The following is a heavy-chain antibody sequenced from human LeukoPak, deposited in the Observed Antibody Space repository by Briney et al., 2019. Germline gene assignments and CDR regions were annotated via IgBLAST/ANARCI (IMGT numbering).Heavy chain of an antibody. J-gene: IGHJ4*02. D-gene: IGHD3-9*01. Sequence: GGSLRLSCAASGFTFSSYAMSWVRQAPGKGLEWVSAISGSGGSTYYADSVKGRFTISRDNPKNTLYLQMNSLRAEDTAVYYCAREIYDILTGYRPSHPDYFDYWGQGTLVTVSS. CDR2: ISGSGGST. V-gene: IGHV3-23*01. CDR3: AREIYDILTGYRPSHPDYFDY. CDR1: GFTFSSYA.